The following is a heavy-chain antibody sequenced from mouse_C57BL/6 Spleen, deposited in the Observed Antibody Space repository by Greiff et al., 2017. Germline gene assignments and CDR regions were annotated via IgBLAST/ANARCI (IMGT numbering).Heavy chain of an antibody. Sequence: QVHVKQSGPELVKPGASVKISCKASGYAFSSSWMNWVKQRPGKGLEWIGRIYPGDGDTNYNGKFKGEATLTADKSSSTAYMQLSSLTSADSAVYFCARSPHGNFPMDYWGQGTSVTVSS. CDR1: GYAFSSSW. J-gene: IGHJ4*01. D-gene: IGHD2-1*01. CDR3: ARSPHGNFPMDY. V-gene: IGHV1-82*01. CDR2: IYPGDGDT.